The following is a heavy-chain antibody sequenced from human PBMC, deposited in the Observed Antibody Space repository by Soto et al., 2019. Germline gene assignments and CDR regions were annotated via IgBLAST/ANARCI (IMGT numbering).Heavy chain of an antibody. J-gene: IGHJ6*02. Sequence: GESLKISCKGSGYSLTSYCISWVRQMPGKGLEWMGRIDPSDSYTNYSPSFQGHVTISADKSISTAYLQWSSLKASDTAMYYCARQGGDIVVVPAAMRDYYYGMDVWGQGTTVTVSS. D-gene: IGHD2-2*01. CDR2: IDPSDSYT. CDR1: GYSLTSYC. V-gene: IGHV5-10-1*01. CDR3: ARQGGDIVVVPAAMRDYYYGMDV.